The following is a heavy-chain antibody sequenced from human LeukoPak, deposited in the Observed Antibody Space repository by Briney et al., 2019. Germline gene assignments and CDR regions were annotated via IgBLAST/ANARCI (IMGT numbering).Heavy chain of an antibody. Sequence: GRSLRLSCAASGFTFSSYGMHWVRQAPGKGLEWVAVIWYDGSNKYYADSVKGRFTIYRDNSKNTLYLQMNSLRAEDTAVYYCAREYSSGWYHYWGQGTLVTVSS. D-gene: IGHD6-19*01. CDR1: GFTFSSYG. CDR3: AREYSSGWYHY. V-gene: IGHV3-33*01. CDR2: IWYDGSNK. J-gene: IGHJ4*02.